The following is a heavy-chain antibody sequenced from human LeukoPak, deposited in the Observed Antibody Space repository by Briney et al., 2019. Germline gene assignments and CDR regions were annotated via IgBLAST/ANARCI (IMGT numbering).Heavy chain of an antibody. CDR3: ARSIAARPFDY. CDR1: GGSISSYY. J-gene: IGHJ4*02. Sequence: PSETLSLICTVSGGSISSYYWSWIRQPPGKGLEWIGYIYYSGSTNYNPSLKSRVTISVDTSKNQFSLKLSSVTAADTAVYYCARSIAARPFDYWGQGTLVTVSS. D-gene: IGHD6-6*01. CDR2: IYYSGST. V-gene: IGHV4-59*01.